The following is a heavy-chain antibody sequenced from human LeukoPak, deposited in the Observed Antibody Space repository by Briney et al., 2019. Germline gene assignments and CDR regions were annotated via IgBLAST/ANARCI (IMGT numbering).Heavy chain of an antibody. CDR3: AGQFLEWLLASYGMDV. CDR1: GGSFSGYY. Sequence: SETLSLTCADYGGSFSGYYWSWIRQPPGKGLEWIGEINHSGSTNYNPSLKSRVTISVDTSKNQFSLKLSSVTAADTAVYYCAGQFLEWLLASYGMDVWGQGTTVTVSS. D-gene: IGHD3-3*01. V-gene: IGHV4-34*01. CDR2: INHSGST. J-gene: IGHJ6*02.